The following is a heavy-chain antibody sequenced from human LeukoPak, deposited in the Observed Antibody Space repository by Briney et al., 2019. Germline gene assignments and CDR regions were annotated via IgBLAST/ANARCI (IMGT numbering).Heavy chain of an antibody. CDR2: IKQDGSEK. CDR1: GFTFSSYW. CDR3: AKSGVGELPVLYFDY. Sequence: PGGSLRLSRAASGFTFSSYWMSWVRQAPGKGLEWVANIKQDGSEKYYVDSVKGRFTISRDNSKNTLYLQMNSLRAEDTAVYYCAKSGVGELPVLYFDYWGQGTLVTVSS. V-gene: IGHV3-7*03. D-gene: IGHD3-10*01. J-gene: IGHJ4*02.